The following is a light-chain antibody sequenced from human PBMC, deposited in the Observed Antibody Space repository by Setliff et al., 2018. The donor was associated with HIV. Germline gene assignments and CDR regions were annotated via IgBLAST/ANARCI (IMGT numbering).Light chain of an antibody. Sequence: QSVLTQPPSASGSPGQSVTISCTGTSSDVGGSNYVSWYQQHPGKAPKLMIYEVNKRPSGVPDRFSGSKSGNTASLTVSGLQAEDEAEYYCSSYAGSKNVFGTGTKVTVL. V-gene: IGLV2-8*01. CDR3: SSYAGSKNV. CDR2: EVN. CDR1: SSDVGGSNY. J-gene: IGLJ1*01.